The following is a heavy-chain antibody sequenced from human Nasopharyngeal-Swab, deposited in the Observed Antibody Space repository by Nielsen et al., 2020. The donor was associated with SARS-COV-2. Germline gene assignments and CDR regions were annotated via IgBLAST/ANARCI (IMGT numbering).Heavy chain of an antibody. CDR2: INQSEST. V-gene: IGHV4-34*01. J-gene: IGHJ3*01. CDR3: ARGISYRITIFEVVIRGDDAFDF. D-gene: IGHD3-3*01. Sequence: SETLSLTCIVSGGSISSYYWSWIRQPPGKGLEWIWEINQSESTNHNPSLKSRVTISVDKSKNQFSLKLNSVTAAYTAVYYCARGISYRITIFEVVIRGDDAFDFWGQGTMVSVSS. CDR1: GGSISSYY.